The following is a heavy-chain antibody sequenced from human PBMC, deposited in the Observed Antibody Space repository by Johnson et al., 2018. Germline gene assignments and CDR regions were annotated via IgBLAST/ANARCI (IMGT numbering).Heavy chain of an antibody. Sequence: QVQLVESGGGLVKPGGSLRLSCVASGFTFSDYYMSWIRQAPGKGLEWISFISTGGVIVLYADSVKGRFTISRANAKNSLYLQMNSLRAEDTAVYYCASGLRGSGWNPDYFQNWGQGTLVTVS. V-gene: IGHV3-11*01. CDR2: ISTGGVIV. D-gene: IGHD6-19*01. CDR1: GFTFSDYY. CDR3: ASGLRGSGWNPDYFQN. J-gene: IGHJ1*01.